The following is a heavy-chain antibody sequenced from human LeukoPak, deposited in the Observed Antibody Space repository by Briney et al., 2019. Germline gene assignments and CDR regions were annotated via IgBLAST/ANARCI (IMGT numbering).Heavy chain of an antibody. D-gene: IGHD3-3*01. V-gene: IGHV3-11*04. CDR2: ISSSGSTI. CDR1: GFTFSDYY. CDR3: ARALTYDFGAFDI. J-gene: IGHJ3*02. Sequence: PGRSLRLSCAASGFTFSDYYMSWIRQAPGKGLEWVSYISSSGSTIYYADSVKGRFTISRDNAKNSLYLQMNSLRAEDTAVYYCARALTYDFGAFDIWGQGTMVTVSS.